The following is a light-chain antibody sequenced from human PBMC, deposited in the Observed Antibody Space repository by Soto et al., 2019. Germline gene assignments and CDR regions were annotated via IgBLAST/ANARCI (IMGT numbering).Light chain of an antibody. Sequence: EIVLTQSPATLSSFPGDRVTLSCRASQAVNTRLAWYQHKPGQAPRLLIYLTSNRAAGIPARFTGSGSGTDFTLTISRLEPEDFAVYYCQQYNNWPPWTFGQGTKVDIK. V-gene: IGKV3D-11*03. CDR3: QQYNNWPPWT. J-gene: IGKJ1*01. CDR2: LTS. CDR1: QAVNTR.